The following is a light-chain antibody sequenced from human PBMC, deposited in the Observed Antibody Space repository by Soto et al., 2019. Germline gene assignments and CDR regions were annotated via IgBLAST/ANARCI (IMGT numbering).Light chain of an antibody. J-gene: IGLJ2*01. CDR1: SSNNGSNT. Sequence: QSVLTQPPSASGTPGQRVTISCSGSSSNNGSNTVNWYQQLPGTAPKLLIYSNNQRPSGVPDRFSGSKSGTSASLAISGLQSEDEADYYCVAWDDSLNGVVFGGGTKVTVL. CDR3: VAWDDSLNGVV. V-gene: IGLV1-44*01. CDR2: SNN.